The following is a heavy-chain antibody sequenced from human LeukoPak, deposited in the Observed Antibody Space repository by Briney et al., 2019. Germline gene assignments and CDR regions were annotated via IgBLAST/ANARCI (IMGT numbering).Heavy chain of an antibody. CDR2: INHSGST. V-gene: IGHV4-34*01. J-gene: IGHJ4*02. Sequence: GSLRLSCAASGFTFSSYAMSWIRQPPGKGLEWIGEINHSGSTNYNPSLKSRVTISVDTSKNQFSLKLSSVTAADTAVYYCARFPVAAAGEYYFDYWGQGTLVTVSS. D-gene: IGHD6-13*01. CDR1: GFTFSSYA. CDR3: ARFPVAAAGEYYFDY.